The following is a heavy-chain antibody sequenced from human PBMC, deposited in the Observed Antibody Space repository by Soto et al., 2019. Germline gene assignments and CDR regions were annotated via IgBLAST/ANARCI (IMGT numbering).Heavy chain of an antibody. V-gene: IGHV4-4*02. Sequence: ETVSRNCVVSGGSISMKNWWNWVRQPPGKGLEWIGEIHHSGSTNYNPSLKSRVTISVDKSKNQFSLKLNSVTAADTAVYYCARARQYCSSSSCYIDPWGQVTLVTVSS. CDR2: IHHSGST. CDR3: ARARQYCSSSSCYIDP. J-gene: IGHJ5*02. D-gene: IGHD2-2*01. CDR1: GGSISMKNW.